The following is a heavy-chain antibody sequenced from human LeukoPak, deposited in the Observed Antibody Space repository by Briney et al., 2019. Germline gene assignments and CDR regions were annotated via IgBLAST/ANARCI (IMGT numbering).Heavy chain of an antibody. CDR3: ATSWNALRDY. V-gene: IGHV1-69*01. CDR1: GGTFSSYA. CDR2: IIPIFGTA. J-gene: IGHJ4*02. D-gene: IGHD1-1*01. Sequence: SVKVSCXASGGTFSSYAISWVRQAPGQGLEWMGGIIPIFGTANYAQKFQGRVTITADESTSTAYMELGSLRSEDTAVYYCATSWNALRDYWGQGTLVTVSS.